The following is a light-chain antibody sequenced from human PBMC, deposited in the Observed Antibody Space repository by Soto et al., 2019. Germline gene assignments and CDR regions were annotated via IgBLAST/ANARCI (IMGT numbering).Light chain of an antibody. J-gene: IGLJ3*02. CDR2: GVT. V-gene: IGLV2-11*01. Sequence: QSALTQPRSVSGSPGQSVTISCSGTSSDVGGYNYVSWYQQHPGKAPKLMIYGVTKRPSGVPDRFSASKSGNTASLTISGLQDEDEADYYCCSYAGSYTWVFGGGTKLTVL. CDR1: SSDVGGYNY. CDR3: CSYAGSYTWV.